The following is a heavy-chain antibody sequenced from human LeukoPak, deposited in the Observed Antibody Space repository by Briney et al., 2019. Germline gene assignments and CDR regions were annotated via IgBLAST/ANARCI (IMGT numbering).Heavy chain of an antibody. V-gene: IGHV3-9*01. CDR3: AKGISRRYLNWFDP. J-gene: IGHJ5*02. CDR1: GFTFDDYA. D-gene: IGHD3-3*02. CDR2: ISWNSGSI. Sequence: GRSLRLSCAASGFTFDDYAMHWVRQAPGKGLEWVSGISWNSGSIGYADSVKGRLTISRDNAKNSLYLQMNSLRAEDTALYYCAKGISRRYLNWFDPRGQGTLVTVSS.